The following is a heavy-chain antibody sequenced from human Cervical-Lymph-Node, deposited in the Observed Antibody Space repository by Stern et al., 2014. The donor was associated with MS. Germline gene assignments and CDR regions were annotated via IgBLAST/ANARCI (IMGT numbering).Heavy chain of an antibody. V-gene: IGHV3-23*01. D-gene: IGHD4-17*01. J-gene: IGHJ4*02. CDR3: AKDRGGLVDTGTLDC. Sequence: EVQLLESGGGLVQPGGSLRLSCAGSESNFGHYAMSWVRQAPGKGLEWVSGVGGSDSTTHYADSVKGRFTISRDNSKNTLYLQMNSLRADDTAVYYCAKDRGGLVDTGTLDCWGQGTLVSVSS. CDR2: VGGSDSTT. CDR1: ESNFGHYA.